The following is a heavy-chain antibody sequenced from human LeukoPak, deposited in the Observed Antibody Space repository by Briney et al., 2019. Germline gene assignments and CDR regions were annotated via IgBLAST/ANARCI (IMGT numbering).Heavy chain of an antibody. Sequence: ASVKVSCKASGYTFTSYYMHWVRQAPGQGLEWMGVINPSGGSTSYAQKFQGRVTMTRDTSASTVYMEPSSLRSEDTAMYYCARDARYDSSGSDAFDIWGQGTMVTVSS. J-gene: IGHJ3*02. CDR3: ARDARYDSSGSDAFDI. D-gene: IGHD3-22*01. CDR1: GYTFTSYY. CDR2: INPSGGST. V-gene: IGHV1-46*01.